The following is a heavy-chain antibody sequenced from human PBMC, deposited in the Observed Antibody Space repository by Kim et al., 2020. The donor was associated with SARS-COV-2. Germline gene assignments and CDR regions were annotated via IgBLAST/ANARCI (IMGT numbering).Heavy chain of an antibody. V-gene: IGHV3-23*01. D-gene: IGHD4-17*01. J-gene: IGHJ4*02. Sequence: GGSLRLSCAASGFTFGSYAMTWVRQAPGKGLEWVSGISGSGGATYYADSVKGRVTISRDNSKSTVYLQMNSLRAEDTAIYYCAKGWLGTKVTKEVENSWGQGTRVTVSS. CDR1: GFTFGSYA. CDR3: AKGWLGTKVTKEVENS. CDR2: ISGSGGAT.